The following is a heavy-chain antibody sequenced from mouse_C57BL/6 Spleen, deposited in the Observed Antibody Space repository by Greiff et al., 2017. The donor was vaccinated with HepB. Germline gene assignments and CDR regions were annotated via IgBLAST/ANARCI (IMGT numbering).Heavy chain of an antibody. CDR2: ISDGGSYT. CDR1: GFTFSSYA. Sequence: EVHLVESGGGLVKPGGSLKLSCAASGFTFSSYAMSWVRQTPEKRLEWVATISDGGSYTYYPDNVKGRFTISRDNAKNNLYLQMSHLKSEDTAMYYCARDGASRDYYAMDYWGQGTSVTVSS. CDR3: ARDGASRDYYAMDY. D-gene: IGHD3-1*01. J-gene: IGHJ4*01. V-gene: IGHV5-4*01.